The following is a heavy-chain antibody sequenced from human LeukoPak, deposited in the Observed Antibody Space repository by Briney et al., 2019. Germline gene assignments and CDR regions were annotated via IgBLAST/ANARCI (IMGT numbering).Heavy chain of an antibody. V-gene: IGHV4-34*01. CDR3: ARTHYGSGSSNNWFDP. CDR2: INHSGST. Sequence: SETLSLTCAVYGGSFSGYYRSWIRQPPGKGLEWIGEINHSGSTNYNPSLKSRVTISVDTSKNQFSLKLSSVTAADTAVYYCARTHYGSGSSNNWFDPWGQGTLVTVSS. CDR1: GGSFSGYY. D-gene: IGHD3-10*01. J-gene: IGHJ5*02.